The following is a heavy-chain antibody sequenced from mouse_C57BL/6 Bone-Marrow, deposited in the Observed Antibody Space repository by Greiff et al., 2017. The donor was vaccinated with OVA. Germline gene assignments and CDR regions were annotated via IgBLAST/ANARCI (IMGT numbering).Heavy chain of an antibody. CDR2: IGPGGGDT. CDR3: TTGYYGRGDYYAMDD. Sequence: VQLQQSGAELVRPGASVKLSCAASGFNIKDDSMHWVRQRPEQGLEWVGWIGPGGGDTEYASRVQGQATITADTSSNTAYLQLSSLTSEDTAVYYYTTGYYGRGDYYAMDDWGKGTSVTVSS. J-gene: IGHJ4*01. D-gene: IGHD1-1*01. V-gene: IGHV14-4*01. CDR1: GFNIKDDS.